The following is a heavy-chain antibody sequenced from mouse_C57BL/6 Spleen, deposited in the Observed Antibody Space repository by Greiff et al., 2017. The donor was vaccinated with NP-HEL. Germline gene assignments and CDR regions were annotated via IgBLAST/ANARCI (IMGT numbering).Heavy chain of an antibody. Sequence: QVQLQQSGAELVRPGASVTLSCKASGYTFTDYEMHWVKQTPVHGLEWIGAIDPETGGTAYNQKFKGKAILTADKSSSTAYMKLRSLTSEDSAVYYCTRDGGSRGMDYWGQGTSVTVSS. CDR2: IDPETGGT. CDR3: TRDGGSRGMDY. CDR1: GYTFTDYE. J-gene: IGHJ4*01. V-gene: IGHV1-15*01. D-gene: IGHD1-1*01.